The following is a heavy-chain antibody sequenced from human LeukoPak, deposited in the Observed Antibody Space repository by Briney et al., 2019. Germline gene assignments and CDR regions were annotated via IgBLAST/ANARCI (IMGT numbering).Heavy chain of an antibody. CDR1: GGSFSGYY. V-gene: IGHV4-34*01. J-gene: IGHJ1*01. CDR2: INHSGST. D-gene: IGHD3-16*01. Sequence: PSETLSLTCAVYGGSFSGYYWSWIRQPPGKGLEWIGEINHSGSTNYNPSLKSRVTISVDTSKNQFSLKLSSVTAADTAVYYCASGYDVSEYFQHWGQGTLVTVSS. CDR3: ASGYDVSEYFQH.